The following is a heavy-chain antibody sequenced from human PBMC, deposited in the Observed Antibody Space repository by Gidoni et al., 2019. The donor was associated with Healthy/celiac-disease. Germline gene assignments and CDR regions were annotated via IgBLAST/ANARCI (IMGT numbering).Heavy chain of an antibody. Sequence: EVQLVESGGGVVQPGRSLRLSCAASGFTFDDDAMHWVRQAPGKGLEWVSGISCNSGSIGYADSVKGRFTISRDNAKNSLYLQMNSLRAEDTALYYCAKAIGYYYGMDVWGQGTTVTVSS. V-gene: IGHV3-9*01. CDR3: AKAIGYYYGMDV. CDR2: ISCNSGSI. CDR1: GFTFDDDA. J-gene: IGHJ6*02.